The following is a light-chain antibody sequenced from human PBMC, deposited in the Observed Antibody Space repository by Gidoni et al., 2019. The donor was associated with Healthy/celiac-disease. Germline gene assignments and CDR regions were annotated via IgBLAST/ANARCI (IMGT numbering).Light chain of an antibody. CDR3: SSYTSSSTLV. J-gene: IGLJ1*01. CDR2: DVS. Sequence: QSALTQPASGSGSPGQSITISCTGTSSDVGGYNYVSWYLNHPGKAPNLMIYDVSNRTSGVSNRFSGSKSGNTASLTISGLQAEDEAYYYCSSYTSSSTLVFGTGTKVTVL. CDR1: SSDVGGYNY. V-gene: IGLV2-14*03.